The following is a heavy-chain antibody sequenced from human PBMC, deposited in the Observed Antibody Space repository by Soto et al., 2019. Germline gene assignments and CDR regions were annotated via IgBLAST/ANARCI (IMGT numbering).Heavy chain of an antibody. V-gene: IGHV4-31*03. CDR3: ASLPAMPLYYYYYGMDV. Sequence: SETLSLTCTVSGGSISSGGYYWSWIRQHPGKGLEWIGYIYYSGSTYYNPSLKSRVTISVDTSKNQFSLKLSSVTAADTAVYYCASLPAMPLYYYYYGMDVWGQGTTVTVSS. D-gene: IGHD2-2*01. J-gene: IGHJ6*02. CDR1: GGSISSGGYY. CDR2: IYYSGST.